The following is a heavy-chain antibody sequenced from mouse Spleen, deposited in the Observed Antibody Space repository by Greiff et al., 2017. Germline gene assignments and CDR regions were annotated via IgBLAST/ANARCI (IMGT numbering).Heavy chain of an antibody. Sequence: DVMLVESGGGLVKPGGSLKLSCAASGFTFSDYGMHWVRQAPEKGLEWVAYISSGSSTIYYADTVKGRFTISRDNAKNTLFLQMTSLRSEDTAMYYCARHATVVARLDYWGQGTSVTVSS. CDR1: GFTFSDYG. D-gene: IGHD1-1*01. CDR3: ARHATVVARLDY. J-gene: IGHJ4*01. V-gene: IGHV5-17*01. CDR2: ISSGSSTI.